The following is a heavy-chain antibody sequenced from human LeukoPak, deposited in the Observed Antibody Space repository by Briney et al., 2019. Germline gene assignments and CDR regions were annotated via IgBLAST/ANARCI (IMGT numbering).Heavy chain of an antibody. CDR1: GGSFSGYY. Sequence: SETLSLTCAVYGGSFSGYYWSWIRQPPGKGLEWIGEISHSGSTNYNPSLKSRVTISVDTSKNQFSLKLSSVTAADTAVYYCARRIYCSGGSCYEADYWGQGALVTVSS. CDR2: ISHSGST. D-gene: IGHD2-15*01. V-gene: IGHV4-34*01. J-gene: IGHJ4*02. CDR3: ARRIYCSGGSCYEADY.